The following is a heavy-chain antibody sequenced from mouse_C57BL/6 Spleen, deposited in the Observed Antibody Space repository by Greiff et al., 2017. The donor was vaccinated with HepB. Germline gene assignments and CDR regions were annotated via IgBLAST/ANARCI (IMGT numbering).Heavy chain of an antibody. J-gene: IGHJ2*01. V-gene: IGHV5-4*01. D-gene: IGHD3-2*02. Sequence: EVKLMESGGGLVKPGGSLKLSCAASGFTFSSYAMSWVRQTPEKRLEWVATISDGGSYTYYPDNVKGRFTISRDNAKNNLYLQMSHLKSEDTAMYYCARETAQATLDYWGQGTTLTVSS. CDR1: GFTFSSYA. CDR2: ISDGGSYT. CDR3: ARETAQATLDY.